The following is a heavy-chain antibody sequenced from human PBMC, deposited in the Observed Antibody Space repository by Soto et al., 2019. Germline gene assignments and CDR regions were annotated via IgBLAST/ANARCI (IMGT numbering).Heavy chain of an antibody. J-gene: IGHJ4*02. CDR2: IYYSGST. D-gene: IGHD3-10*01. Sequence: SETLSLTCTFSGGSISSGDYYWSWIRQPPGKGLEWIGYIYYSGSTYYNPSLKSRVTISVDTSKNQFSLKLSSVTAADTAVYYCATATTTFGDFDYWGQGTLVTVSS. CDR1: GGSISSGDYY. CDR3: ATATTTFGDFDY. V-gene: IGHV4-30-4*01.